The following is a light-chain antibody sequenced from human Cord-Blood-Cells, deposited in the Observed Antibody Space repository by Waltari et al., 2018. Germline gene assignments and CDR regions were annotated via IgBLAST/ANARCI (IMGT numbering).Light chain of an antibody. CDR3: QVWDSSSDQYV. CDR2: DDS. J-gene: IGLJ1*01. V-gene: IGLV3-21*02. CDR1: NISSKS. Sequence: SYLMTHPLSVCVAPRQLPRITSGGTNISSKSVHWYQQKPGQAPVLVVYDDSDRPSGIPERFSGSNSGNTATLTISRVEAGDEADYYCQVWDSSSDQYVFGTGTKVTVL.